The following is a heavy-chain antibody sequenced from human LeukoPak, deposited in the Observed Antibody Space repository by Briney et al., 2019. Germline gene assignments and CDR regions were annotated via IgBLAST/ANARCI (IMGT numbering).Heavy chain of an antibody. CDR2: IHSDGSST. J-gene: IGHJ4*02. V-gene: IGHV3-74*01. CDR3: ARDGCNRGFDY. D-gene: IGHD5-24*01. CDR1: GFTFSSYW. Sequence: GGSLRLSCAASGFTFSSYWMHWVRQAPGKGLVWVSRIHSDGSSTNYADSVKGRFTISRGNAKNTLYLQMNSLRAEDTAVYYCARDGCNRGFDYWGQGTLVTVSS.